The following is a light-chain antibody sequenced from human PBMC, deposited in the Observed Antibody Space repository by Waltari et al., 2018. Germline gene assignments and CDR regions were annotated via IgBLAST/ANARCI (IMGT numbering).Light chain of an antibody. CDR3: LLYYDGAYV. V-gene: IGLV7-43*01. CDR2: STC. CDR1: TGAVTSGHY. J-gene: IGLJ1*01. Sequence: QTVVTQEPSLTVSPGGTVTLTCASSTGAVTSGHYPNWFQQKPGQAPRTLIYSTCRKHSWPPTRFSGSLLAGKAALTRSRVQPEDEAEYYCLLYYDGAYVFGGGTKVTVL.